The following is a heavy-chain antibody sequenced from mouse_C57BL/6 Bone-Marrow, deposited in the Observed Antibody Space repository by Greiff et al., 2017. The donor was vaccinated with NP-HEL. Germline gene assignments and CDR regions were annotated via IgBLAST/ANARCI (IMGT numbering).Heavy chain of an antibody. CDR2: IDPSDSET. Sequence: QVQLQQPGAELVRPGSSVKLSCKASGYTFTSYWMHWVKQRPIQGLEWIGNIDPSDSETHYNQKFKDKATLTVDKSSSTAYMQLSSLTSEDSAVYYCARRDDWYCDVWGTGTTVTVSS. CDR3: ARRDDWYCDV. CDR1: GYTFTSYW. V-gene: IGHV1-52*01. J-gene: IGHJ1*03.